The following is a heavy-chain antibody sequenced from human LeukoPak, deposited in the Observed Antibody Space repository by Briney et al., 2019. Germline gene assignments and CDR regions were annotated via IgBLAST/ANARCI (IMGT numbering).Heavy chain of an antibody. V-gene: IGHV3-74*01. CDR1: GFTFSSYW. CDR3: ARVGRAQYSSSATSFWFDP. CDR2: INSDGSST. J-gene: IGHJ5*02. Sequence: PGGSLRLSCAASGFTFSSYWMHWVRQAPGKGLVWVSRINSDGSSTSYADSVKGRFTISRDNAKNTLYLQMNSLRAEDTAVYYCARVGRAQYSSSATSFWFDPWGQGTLVTVSS. D-gene: IGHD6-6*01.